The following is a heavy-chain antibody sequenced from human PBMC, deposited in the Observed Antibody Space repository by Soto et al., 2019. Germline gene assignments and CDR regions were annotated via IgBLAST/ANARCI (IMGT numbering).Heavy chain of an antibody. CDR3: ARAGWGYCSSTTCSNWFDP. J-gene: IGHJ5*02. CDR1: GYTFTSYG. V-gene: IGHV1-18*01. D-gene: IGHD2-2*01. Sequence: GASVKVSCKASGYTFTSYGISWVRQAPGQGIEWMGWISAYNGNTKYAQKLQGRVTMTADTSTSTAYMELRSLRSDDTAVYFCARAGWGYCSSTTCSNWFDPWGQGTLVTVSS. CDR2: ISAYNGNT.